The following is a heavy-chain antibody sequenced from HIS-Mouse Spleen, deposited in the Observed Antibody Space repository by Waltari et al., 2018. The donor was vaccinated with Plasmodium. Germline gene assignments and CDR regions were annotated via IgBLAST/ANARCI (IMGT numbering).Heavy chain of an antibody. CDR3: ARLRYSYGYFDY. CDR2: IYYSGGT. V-gene: IGHV4-59*08. Sequence: QVQLQESGPGLVQPSETLSLPCTVPGGSISSYYWSWIRQPPGKGLEWIGYIYYSGGTNYNPSLKSRVTISVDTSKNQFSLKLSSVTAADTAVYYCARLRYSYGYFDYWGQGTLVTVSS. D-gene: IGHD5-18*01. J-gene: IGHJ4*02. CDR1: GGSISSYY.